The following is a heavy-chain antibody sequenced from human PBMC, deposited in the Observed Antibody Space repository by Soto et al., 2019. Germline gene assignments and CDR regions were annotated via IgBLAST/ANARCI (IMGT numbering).Heavy chain of an antibody. CDR3: ARTGWPQSSYYFDY. D-gene: IGHD3-16*01. CDR2: INEDGSEK. Sequence: VGSLRLSCAASGFSFSLFWMSWVRQTPGKGLEWVANINEDGSEKFFADSVKGRFTISRDNAKNSLSLQMNSLTADDTAVYYCARTGWPQSSYYFDYWGQGTLVTVSS. J-gene: IGHJ4*02. CDR1: GFSFSLFW. V-gene: IGHV3-7*03.